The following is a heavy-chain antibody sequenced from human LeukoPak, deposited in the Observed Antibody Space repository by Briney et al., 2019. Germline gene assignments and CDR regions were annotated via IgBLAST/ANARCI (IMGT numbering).Heavy chain of an antibody. Sequence: PGGSLRLSCAAPGFRFSSYWMCWVRQAAGKGLDWVGRIKSKSDGGTTDYAAPVKGRFIISRDDSKNTLSLQMNSLKTEDTPVYSCTTDPTFDIWGQGTMVTVSS. J-gene: IGHJ3*02. CDR3: TTDPTFDI. CDR1: GFRFSSYW. CDR2: IKSKSDGGTT. V-gene: IGHV3-15*01.